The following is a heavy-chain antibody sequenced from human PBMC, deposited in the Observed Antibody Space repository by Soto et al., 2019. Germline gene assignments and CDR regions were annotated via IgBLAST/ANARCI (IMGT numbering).Heavy chain of an antibody. V-gene: IGHV3-30*03. D-gene: IGHD3-22*01. CDR2: ISFDGSIK. CDR1: GFNFSDYA. CDR3: ARVPLFSGYEASFYL. J-gene: IGHJ5*02. Sequence: GGSLRLSCAASGFNFSDYAMHWVRQRPGKGLEWVAVISFDGSIKSYADTARGRFTVSRDNSKNTLFVQMNTLRGEDTAVYFCARVPLFSGYEASFYLWGQRALVPVSS.